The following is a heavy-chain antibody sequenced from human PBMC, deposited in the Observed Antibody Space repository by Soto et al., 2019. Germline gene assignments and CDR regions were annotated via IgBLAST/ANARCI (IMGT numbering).Heavy chain of an antibody. Sequence: PGGSLRLSCAASGFTFSSYAMSWVRQAPGKGLEWVSAISGSGGSTYYADSVKGRFTISRDNSKNTLYLQMNSLRAEDTAVYYCAKDEKKWVTKEVAQDVWGQGTTFTVSS. CDR3: AKDEKKWVTKEVAQDV. CDR2: ISGSGGST. V-gene: IGHV3-23*01. J-gene: IGHJ6*02. D-gene: IGHD4-17*01. CDR1: GFTFSSYA.